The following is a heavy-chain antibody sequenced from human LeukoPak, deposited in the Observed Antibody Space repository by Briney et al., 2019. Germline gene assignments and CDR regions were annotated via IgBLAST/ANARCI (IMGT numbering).Heavy chain of an antibody. CDR3: ARVYGSGSSKSYDY. V-gene: IGHV3-48*01. D-gene: IGHD3-10*01. CDR2: ISSSSSTI. Sequence: GGSLRLSCAVSGFTFSTYSMTWVRQAPGKGLEWVSYISSSSSTIYYADSVKGRFTLSRDNAKNSLYLQMNSLRAEDTAVYYCARVYGSGSSKSYDYWGQGTLVTVSS. CDR1: GFTFSTYS. J-gene: IGHJ4*02.